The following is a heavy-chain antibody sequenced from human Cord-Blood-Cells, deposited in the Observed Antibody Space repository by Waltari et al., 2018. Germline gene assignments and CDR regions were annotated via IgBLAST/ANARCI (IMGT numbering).Heavy chain of an antibody. CDR1: GYPCTGYY. J-gene: IGHJ3*02. V-gene: IGHV1-2*04. CDR2: INPNSGGT. Sequence: QVQLVQSGAEAKKPGSSAKVSCKASGYPCTGYYTHWVRRAPGQGPEWRGWINPNSGGTNYAQKFQGWVTMTRDTSISTAYMELSRLRSDDTAVYYCARTGLGGLDAFDIWGQGTMVTVSS. D-gene: IGHD3-16*01. CDR3: ARTGLGGLDAFDI.